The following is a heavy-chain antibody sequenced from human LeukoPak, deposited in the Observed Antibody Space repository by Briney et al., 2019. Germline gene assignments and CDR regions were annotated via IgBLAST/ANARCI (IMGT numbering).Heavy chain of an antibody. V-gene: IGHV1-69*04. CDR3: AVVSRPPATNY. CDR2: IIPILGIA. D-gene: IGHD2-15*01. CDR1: GGTFSSYA. J-gene: IGHJ4*02. Sequence: SVKLSCKASGGTFSSYATSWVRQTPGQGLEWMRRIIPILGIANYAQKFQGRVTITADKSTSTAYMELSSLRSEDTAVYYCAVVSRPPATNYWGQGTLVTVSS.